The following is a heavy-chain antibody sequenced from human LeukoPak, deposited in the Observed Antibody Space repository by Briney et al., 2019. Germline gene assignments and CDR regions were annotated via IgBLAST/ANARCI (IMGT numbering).Heavy chain of an antibody. Sequence: GGSLRLSCAASGFTFSSYSMNWVCQAPGKGLEWVSSISSSSTYIYYANSVKGRFTISRDNAKNSLYLQMNSLRDEDTAVYYCARGSPNLFDYWGQGTLVTVSS. CDR1: GFTFSSYS. V-gene: IGHV3-21*01. D-gene: IGHD1-14*01. J-gene: IGHJ4*02. CDR3: ARGSPNLFDY. CDR2: ISSSSTYI.